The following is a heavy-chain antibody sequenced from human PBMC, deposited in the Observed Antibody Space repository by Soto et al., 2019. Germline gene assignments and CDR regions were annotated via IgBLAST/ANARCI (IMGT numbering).Heavy chain of an antibody. CDR1: GFTVSSNY. CDR2: IYSGGST. D-gene: IGHD6-13*01. V-gene: IGHV3-66*01. CDR3: ARAPVIPAAGNYYYGMDV. J-gene: IGHJ6*02. Sequence: GGSLRLSCAASGFTVSSNYMSWVRQAPGKGLEWVSVIYSGGSTYYADSVKGRFTISRDNSKNTLYLQMNSLRAEDTAVYYCARAPVIPAAGNYYYGMDVWGQGTTVTVSS.